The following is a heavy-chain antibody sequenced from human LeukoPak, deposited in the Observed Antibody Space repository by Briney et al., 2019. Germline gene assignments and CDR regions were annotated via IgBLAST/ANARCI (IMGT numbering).Heavy chain of an antibody. V-gene: IGHV4-59*01. CDR2: IYYSGST. Sequence: SETLSLTCTVSGGSISRYYWSWIRQPPGKGLEWIGNIYYSGSTNYNPSLKSRVTISVDTSKNQFSLKLSSVTAADTAVYYCAGRLWRRDGYNLSAFDIWGQGTMVTVSS. J-gene: IGHJ3*02. CDR1: GGSISRYY. CDR3: AGRLWRRDGYNLSAFDI. D-gene: IGHD5-24*01.